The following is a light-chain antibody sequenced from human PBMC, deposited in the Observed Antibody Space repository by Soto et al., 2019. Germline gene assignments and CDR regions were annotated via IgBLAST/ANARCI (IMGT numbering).Light chain of an antibody. Sequence: DIEMTQSPSSLSASVGDRVTITCRASQGISNYLAWYQQRPGKVPKLLIYAASTLQSGVPSRFSGSGSGTDFPLTISSLQPEDVATYYCQKYDSAPWTFGQGTEVEIK. CDR3: QKYDSAPWT. CDR2: AAS. V-gene: IGKV1-27*01. J-gene: IGKJ1*01. CDR1: QGISNY.